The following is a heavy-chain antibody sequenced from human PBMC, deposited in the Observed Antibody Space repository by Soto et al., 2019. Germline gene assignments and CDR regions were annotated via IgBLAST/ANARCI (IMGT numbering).Heavy chain of an antibody. CDR3: YYYDSSGYGYNWFDP. V-gene: IGHV3-23*01. D-gene: IGHD3-22*01. J-gene: IGHJ5*02. Sequence: GGSLRLSCAASGFTFSIYAMNWVRQAPGKGLEWVSTISGSGGSTYYADSVKGRFTISRDNSKNTLYLQMNSLRAEDTAVFYRYYYDSSGYGYNWFDPWGQGTLVTVSS. CDR1: GFTFSIYA. CDR2: ISGSGGST.